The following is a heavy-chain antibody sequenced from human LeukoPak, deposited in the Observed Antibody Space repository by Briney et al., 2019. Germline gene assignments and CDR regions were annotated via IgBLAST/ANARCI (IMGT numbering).Heavy chain of an antibody. J-gene: IGHJ6*02. CDR1: GFTVSSNY. CDR3: ARDVSPPPWFRGGYYYYYGMDV. Sequence: PGGSLRLSCAASGFTVSSNYMSWVRQAPGKGLEWVSVIYSGGSTYYADSVKGRFTISRDNSKNTLYLQMNSLRAEDTAVYYCARDVSPPPWFRGGYYYYYGMDVWGQGTTVTVSS. V-gene: IGHV3-66*01. D-gene: IGHD3-10*01. CDR2: IYSGGST.